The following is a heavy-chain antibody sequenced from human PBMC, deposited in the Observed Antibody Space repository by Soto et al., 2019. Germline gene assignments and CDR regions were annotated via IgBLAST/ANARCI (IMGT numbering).Heavy chain of an antibody. CDR3: ARDKGGYSYEY. V-gene: IGHV3-33*01. CDR2: IWYDGDNK. CDR1: GFTFSTYG. J-gene: IGHJ4*02. Sequence: QVQLVESGGGVVQPGRFLRLSCAASGFTFSTYGMHWVRQAPGKGLEWVAAIWYDGDNKYYADSVKGRFTISRDNSKNTLSLQMNSLRAEDTAMYYCARDKGGYSYEYWGQGTLVTVSS. D-gene: IGHD5-18*01.